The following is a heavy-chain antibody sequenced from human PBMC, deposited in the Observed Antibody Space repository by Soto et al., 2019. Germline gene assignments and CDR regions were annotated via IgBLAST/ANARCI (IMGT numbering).Heavy chain of an antibody. Sequence: QVQLVQSGAEVKKPGASVKVSCKASGYTFTSYGISWVRQAPGQGLEWMGWISAYNGNTNYAQKLQGRVTMTTDTSKSTAYMELRSRRSDDTAVYYCARVYRITMVRGELSEYWGQGTLVTVSS. D-gene: IGHD3-10*01. CDR1: GYTFTSYG. J-gene: IGHJ4*02. V-gene: IGHV1-18*01. CDR3: ARVYRITMVRGELSEY. CDR2: ISAYNGNT.